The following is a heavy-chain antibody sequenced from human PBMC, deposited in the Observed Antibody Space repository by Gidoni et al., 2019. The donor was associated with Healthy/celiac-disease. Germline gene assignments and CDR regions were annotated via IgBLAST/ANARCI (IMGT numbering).Heavy chain of an antibody. CDR2: ISSSSSTI. Sequence: EVQLVESGGGLVQPGGSLRLSCAASGFTFSSYSMNWVRQAPGKGLEWVSYISSSSSTIYYADSVKGRFTISRDNAKNSLYLQMNSLRDEDTAVYYCARDISFLVGRYYDSSGLDAFDIWGQGTMVTVSS. D-gene: IGHD3-22*01. CDR1: GFTFSSYS. CDR3: ARDISFLVGRYYDSSGLDAFDI. V-gene: IGHV3-48*02. J-gene: IGHJ3*02.